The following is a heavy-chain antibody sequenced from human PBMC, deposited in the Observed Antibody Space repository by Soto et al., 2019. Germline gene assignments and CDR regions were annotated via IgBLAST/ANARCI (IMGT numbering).Heavy chain of an antibody. D-gene: IGHD3-3*01. V-gene: IGHV1-69*13. J-gene: IGHJ6*02. CDR1: GGTFSSYA. CDR2: IIPIFGTA. Sequence: ASVKVSCKASGGTFSSYAISWVRQAPGQGLEWMGGIIPIFGTANYAQKFQGRVTITADESTSTAYMELSSLRSEDTAVYYCARVGSDFWRCYRYYYYYGLDVWGQGTTVTVSS. CDR3: ARVGSDFWRCYRYYYYYGLDV.